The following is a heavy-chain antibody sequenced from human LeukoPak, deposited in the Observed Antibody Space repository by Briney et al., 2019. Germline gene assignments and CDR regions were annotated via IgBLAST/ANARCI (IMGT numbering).Heavy chain of an antibody. D-gene: IGHD6-13*01. CDR1: GGSFSGYY. J-gene: IGHJ4*02. Sequence: SETLSLTCAVYGGSFSGYYWSWIRQPPGKGLEWIGEINHSGSTNYNPSLKSRVTISVDTSKNQFSLKLSSVTAADTAVYYCARDPIAGRVGYYFDYWGRGTLVTVSS. V-gene: IGHV4-34*01. CDR3: ARDPIAGRVGYYFDY. CDR2: INHSGST.